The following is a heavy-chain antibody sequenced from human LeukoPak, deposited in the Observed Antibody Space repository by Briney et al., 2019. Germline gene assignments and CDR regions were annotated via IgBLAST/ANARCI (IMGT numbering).Heavy chain of an antibody. J-gene: IGHJ5*02. CDR2: IYTSGST. CDR1: GGPISRYY. D-gene: IGHD6-19*01. V-gene: IGHV4-4*07. CDR3: ARDNTWLGKCFHP. Sequence: SETLSLTCTVSGGPISRYYWSWIRQPAGKGLEWIGRIYTSGSTNYNPSLKSRVTMSVDTSKNQFSLKPSSVTAADTAVYYCARDNTWLGKCFHPWGQGTLATVSS.